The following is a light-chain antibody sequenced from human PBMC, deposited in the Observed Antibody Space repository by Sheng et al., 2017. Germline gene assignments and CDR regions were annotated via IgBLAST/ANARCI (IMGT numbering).Light chain of an antibody. CDR3: HHYGSSPSGT. Sequence: EIVLTQSPGTLSLSPGERVSLSCRTSQTVSTRYLAWYQQKPGQAPRLLIYGASSRATGISDRFSGSGSGTDFTLTISRLEPDDFAVYYCHHYGSSPSGTFGQGTKVELK. CDR1: QTVSTRY. V-gene: IGKV3-20*01. CDR2: GAS. J-gene: IGKJ1*01.